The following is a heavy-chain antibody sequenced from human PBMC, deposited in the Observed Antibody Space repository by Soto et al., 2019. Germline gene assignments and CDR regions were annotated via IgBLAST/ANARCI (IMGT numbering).Heavy chain of an antibody. CDR2: ISAYNGNT. V-gene: IGHV1-18*01. CDR1: GYTFTNFG. Sequence: QVQLVQSGAEVKKPGASVKVSCKTSGYTFTNFGLSWVRQAPGQGLEWMGWISAYNGNTNYAQNFQGRVTMTTDTATRTAYIALRSVGSDDTAVYSCAGGGTPIHYWGQGTPVTVSS. D-gene: IGHD3-16*01. CDR3: AGGGTPIHY. J-gene: IGHJ4*02.